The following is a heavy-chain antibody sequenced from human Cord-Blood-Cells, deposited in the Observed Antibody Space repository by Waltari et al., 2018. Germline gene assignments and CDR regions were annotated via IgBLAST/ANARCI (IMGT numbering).Heavy chain of an antibody. Sequence: QVQLQESGPGLVKPSATLSLTCAVSGYSISSGYYWGWIRQPPGKGLEWIGSIYHSGSTYYNPSLKSRVTISVDTSKNQFSLKLSSVTAADTAVYYCARTDYGDYSNWFDPWGQGTLVTVSS. CDR3: ARTDYGDYSNWFDP. CDR1: GYSISSGYY. J-gene: IGHJ5*02. V-gene: IGHV4-38-2*01. D-gene: IGHD4-17*01. CDR2: IYHSGST.